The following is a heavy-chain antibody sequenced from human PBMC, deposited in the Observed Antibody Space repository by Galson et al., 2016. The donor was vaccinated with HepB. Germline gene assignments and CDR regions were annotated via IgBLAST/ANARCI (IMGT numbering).Heavy chain of an antibody. V-gene: IGHV1-69*10. D-gene: IGHD3-22*01. Sequence: SVKVSCKASGGTFSTYAISWLRQAPGQGPEWMGGIIPILGTANYALNFQGRVSMTADKSTTTAYMELSSLRSDDTAVYSCARGGDYYDNSGYYVGVALDYWGQGTLVTVSS. CDR1: GGTFSTYA. CDR3: ARGGDYYDNSGYYVGVALDY. J-gene: IGHJ4*02. CDR2: IIPILGTA.